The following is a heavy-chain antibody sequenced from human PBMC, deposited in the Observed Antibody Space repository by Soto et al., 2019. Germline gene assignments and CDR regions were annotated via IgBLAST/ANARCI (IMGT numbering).Heavy chain of an antibody. J-gene: IGHJ3*01. D-gene: IGHD2-21*02. Sequence: QVQLQESGPGLVEPSETLSLTCTVSAGSLTNYFWTWIRQSPGKGLEWIAYIRYSGKTDYNPSLKSRVTISLDTPKNQFSLKLTSVTAADTAMYYCARFQYTVVTPFDLWGQGTMVIVSS. CDR2: IRYSGKT. CDR1: AGSLTNYF. V-gene: IGHV4-59*01. CDR3: ARFQYTVVTPFDL.